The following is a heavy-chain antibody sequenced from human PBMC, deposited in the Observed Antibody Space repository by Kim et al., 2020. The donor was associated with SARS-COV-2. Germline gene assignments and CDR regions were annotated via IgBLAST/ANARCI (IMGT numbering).Heavy chain of an antibody. D-gene: IGHD4-17*01. CDR3: ARDIDYGDYRPDYFDY. CDR2: ISSTGSYT. CDR1: GFTLSDYH. J-gene: IGHJ4*01. Sequence: GGSLRLSCAGSGFTLSDYHMSWIRQAPGKGLEWIAYISSTGSYTNYVDSVKGRFTISRDNAKNSLYLQMNSLRDEDTAIYYCARDIDYGDYRPDYFDYWG. V-gene: IGHV3-11*05.